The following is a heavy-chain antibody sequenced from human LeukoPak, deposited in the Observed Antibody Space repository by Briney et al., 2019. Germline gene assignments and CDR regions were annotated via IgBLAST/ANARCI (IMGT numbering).Heavy chain of an antibody. CDR2: MNPNSGNT. CDR1: GYTFTSYG. Sequence: ASVKVSCKASGYTFTSYGISWVRQAPGQGLEWMGWMNPNSGNTGYAQKFQGRVTMTRNTSISTAYMELSSLRSEDTAVYYCAREGHLAAPDYWGQGTLVTVSS. D-gene: IGHD6-13*01. CDR3: AREGHLAAPDY. V-gene: IGHV1-8*02. J-gene: IGHJ4*02.